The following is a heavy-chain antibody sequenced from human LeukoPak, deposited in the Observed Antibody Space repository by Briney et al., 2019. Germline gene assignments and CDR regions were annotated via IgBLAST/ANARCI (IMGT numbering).Heavy chain of an antibody. CDR1: GYTLTGYY. CDR3: ARELRRSYSSSDFDY. CDR2: INPNGGGT. V-gene: IGHV1-2*02. J-gene: IGHJ4*02. D-gene: IGHD6-6*01. Sequence: ASVKVSCKASGYTLTGYYMHWVRQAPGQGLEWMGWINPNGGGTNYAQKFQGRVTMTGDTSISTAYMELSRLRSDDTAVYYCARELRRSYSSSDFDYWGQGTLVTVSS.